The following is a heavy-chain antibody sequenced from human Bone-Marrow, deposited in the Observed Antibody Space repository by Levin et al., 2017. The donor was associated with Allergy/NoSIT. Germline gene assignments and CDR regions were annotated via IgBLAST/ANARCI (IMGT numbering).Heavy chain of an antibody. CDR3: ARPQWLSDDVFNI. J-gene: IGHJ3*02. D-gene: IGHD6-19*01. CDR1: GFTFTTSW. Sequence: GGSLRLSCAASGFTFTTSWMSWVRQAPGKGLEWVASIKQDGSGKYYVDSVKGRFTISRDNAKNSLYLQMNSLRAEDTAVYYCARPQWLSDDVFNIWGQGTMVTVSS. V-gene: IGHV3-7*01. CDR2: IKQDGSGK.